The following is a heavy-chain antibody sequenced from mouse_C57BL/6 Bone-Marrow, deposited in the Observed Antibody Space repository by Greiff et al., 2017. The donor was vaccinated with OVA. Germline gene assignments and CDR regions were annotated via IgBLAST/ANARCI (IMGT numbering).Heavy chain of an antibody. CDR2: IYPGDGDT. V-gene: IGHV1-82*01. CDR3: AREVYDGYYGGYAMDY. J-gene: IGHJ4*01. Sequence: QVQLQQSGPELVKPGASVKISCKASGYAFSSSWMNWVKQRPGKGLEWIGRIYPGDGDTNYNGKFKGKATLTADKSSSTAYMQLSSLTSEDSAVYFCAREVYDGYYGGYAMDYWGQGTSVTVSS. D-gene: IGHD2-3*01. CDR1: GYAFSSSW.